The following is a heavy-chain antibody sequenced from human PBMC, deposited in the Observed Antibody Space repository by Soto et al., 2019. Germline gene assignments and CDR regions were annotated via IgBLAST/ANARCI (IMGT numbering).Heavy chain of an antibody. V-gene: IGHV4-59*01. Sequence: SETLSLTCTVSGGSISSYYWSWIRQPPGKGLEWIGYIYYSGSTSYNPSLKSRVTISVDTSKNQFSLKLSSVTAADTAMYYCERGDYYDSSEDYWGQGTLVTVSS. CDR3: ERGDYYDSSEDY. CDR1: GGSISSYY. D-gene: IGHD3-22*01. J-gene: IGHJ4*02. CDR2: IYYSGST.